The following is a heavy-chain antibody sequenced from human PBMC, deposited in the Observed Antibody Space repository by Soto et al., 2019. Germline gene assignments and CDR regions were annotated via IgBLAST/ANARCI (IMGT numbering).Heavy chain of an antibody. Sequence: SETLSLTCTVSGGSISNYYWTWIRQPAGKGLEWIGRIYTSGTTNYNPSLKSRVTMSVDASKNQFSLKLSSVTAADTALYYCARQTTYSSSWYDHWGHGTLVTVPQ. V-gene: IGHV4-4*07. CDR1: GGSISNYY. D-gene: IGHD6-13*01. CDR3: ARQTTYSSSWYDH. J-gene: IGHJ5*02. CDR2: IYTSGTT.